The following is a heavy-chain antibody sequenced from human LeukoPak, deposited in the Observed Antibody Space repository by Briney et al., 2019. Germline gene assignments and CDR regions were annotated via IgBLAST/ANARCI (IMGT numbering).Heavy chain of an antibody. V-gene: IGHV4-34*01. CDR3: ARTVVRSMVRGVRFDP. J-gene: IGHJ5*02. CDR1: GGSFSGYY. Sequence: PSETLSLTCAVYGGSFSGYYWSWIRQPPGKGLDWIWEINHSGSTNYNPSLKSRVTISVDTSKNQFSLKLSSVTAADTAVYYCARTVVRSMVRGVRFDPWGQGTLVTVSS. CDR2: INHSGST. D-gene: IGHD3-10*01.